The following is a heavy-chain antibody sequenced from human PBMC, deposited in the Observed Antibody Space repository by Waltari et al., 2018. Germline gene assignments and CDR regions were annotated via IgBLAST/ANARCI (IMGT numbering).Heavy chain of an antibody. CDR3: ATGIVVVPAANRGYAFDI. Sequence: QVQLVQSGAEVKKPGASVKVSCKASGYTFPGYYMHWVRQAPGQGLEWMGWINPNSGGTIYAQNFQGRVTMTRDTSISTAYMELSRLRSDDTALYYCATGIVVVPAANRGYAFDIWGQGTMVTVSS. CDR2: INPNSGGT. CDR1: GYTFPGYY. V-gene: IGHV1-2*02. J-gene: IGHJ3*02. D-gene: IGHD2-2*01.